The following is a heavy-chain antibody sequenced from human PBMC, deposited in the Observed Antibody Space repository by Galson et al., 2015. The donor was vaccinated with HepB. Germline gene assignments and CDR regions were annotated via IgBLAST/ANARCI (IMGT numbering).Heavy chain of an antibody. J-gene: IGHJ4*02. V-gene: IGHV1-18*01. CDR2: ISINSGNT. CDR1: GYTFTTYG. D-gene: IGHD3-3*01. CDR3: ARDLYDFGDY. Sequence: SVKVSCKASGYTFTTYGISWVRQAPGQGLEWMGWISINSGNTKYAQEVQGRVTMTTDISTNTDYMELRSLISDVTAVYYCARDLYDFGDYWGQGTLVTVSS.